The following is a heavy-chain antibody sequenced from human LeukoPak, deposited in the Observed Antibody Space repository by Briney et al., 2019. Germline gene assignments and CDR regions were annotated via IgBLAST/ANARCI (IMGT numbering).Heavy chain of an antibody. J-gene: IGHJ3*02. CDR3: AKDRFSVGYAFDI. CDR2: ISWNSGRI. Sequence: GGSLRLSCAASGFTFDDYAMHWVRHGPGKGLEWVSGISWNSGRIGYADSVKGRFTISRDNARNSLHLQMNSLRAEDTALYYCAKDRFSVGYAFDIWGQGTMVTVSS. V-gene: IGHV3-9*01. CDR1: GFTFDDYA. D-gene: IGHD3-16*01.